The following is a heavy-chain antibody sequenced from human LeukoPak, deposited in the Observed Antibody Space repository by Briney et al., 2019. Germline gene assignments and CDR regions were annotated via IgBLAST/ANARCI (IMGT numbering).Heavy chain of an antibody. J-gene: IGHJ4*02. CDR1: GYSISTAYW. CDR3: ASRMITSPW. V-gene: IGHV4-38-2*01. CDR2: IYHTGNT. D-gene: IGHD3-16*01. Sequence: PSETPSLTCAVSGYSISTAYWWGWIRQPPGKGLEWIASIYHTGNTNYNPSLKSRVTISVDTSKNNFSLKLSSVTAADTAVYYCASRMITSPWWGQGILVTVSS.